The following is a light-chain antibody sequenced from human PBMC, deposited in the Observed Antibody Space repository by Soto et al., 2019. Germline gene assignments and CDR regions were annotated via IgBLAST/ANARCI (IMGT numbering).Light chain of an antibody. CDR3: QQYNDWPPL. Sequence: EIVMTQSPATLSVSPGERATLSCRASQSVSSHLGWYQQKPGQAPRLLIYGASTRATGIPARFSGSGSGTEFTLTISSLQSEDFAVYYCQQYNDWPPLFGQGTKLEIK. V-gene: IGKV3-15*01. J-gene: IGKJ2*01. CDR1: QSVSSH. CDR2: GAS.